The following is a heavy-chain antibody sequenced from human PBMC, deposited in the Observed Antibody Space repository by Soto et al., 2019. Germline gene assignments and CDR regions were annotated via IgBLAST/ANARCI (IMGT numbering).Heavy chain of an antibody. J-gene: IGHJ6*02. CDR1: GFTFSSYA. D-gene: IGHD3-10*01. CDR3: ARAGFGELLNSYYYYGMDV. CDR2: ISYDGSNK. Sequence: QVQLVESGGGAVQPGRSLRLSCAASGFTFSSYAMHWVRQAPGKGLEWVAVISYDGSNKYYADSVKGRFTISRDNSKNTLYLQMNSLRAEDTAVYYCARAGFGELLNSYYYYGMDVWGQGTTVTVSS. V-gene: IGHV3-30-3*01.